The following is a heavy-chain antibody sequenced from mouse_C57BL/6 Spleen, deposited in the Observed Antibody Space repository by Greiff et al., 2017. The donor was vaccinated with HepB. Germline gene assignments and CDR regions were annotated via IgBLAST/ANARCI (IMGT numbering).Heavy chain of an antibody. CDR3: ARMGTVARDWYFDV. D-gene: IGHD1-1*01. Sequence: VQLQQSGAELAKPGASVKLSCKASGYTFTSYWMHWVKQRPGQGLEWIGYINPSSGYTKYNQKFKVKATLTADKSSSTAYMQLSSLTYEDSAVYYCARMGTVARDWYFDVWGKGTTVTVSS. V-gene: IGHV1-7*01. CDR2: INPSSGYT. CDR1: GYTFTSYW. J-gene: IGHJ1*03.